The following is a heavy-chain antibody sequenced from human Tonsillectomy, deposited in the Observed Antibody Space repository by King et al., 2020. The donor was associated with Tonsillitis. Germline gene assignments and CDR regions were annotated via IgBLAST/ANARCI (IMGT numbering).Heavy chain of an antibody. CDR1: GGSISTSDQY. CDR2: MYYSGTI. D-gene: IGHD1-26*01. J-gene: IGHJ4*02. Sequence: QLQESGPGVVKPSETLSLTCTVSGGSISTSDQYWAWIRQPPGKGLEWIGYMYYSGTIFYNLSLKSRITISGGTSENRFSLKLSSVTAADTAVYFCARYVSGSFDYWGQGALVTVSS. CDR3: ARYVSGSFDY. V-gene: IGHV4-39*01.